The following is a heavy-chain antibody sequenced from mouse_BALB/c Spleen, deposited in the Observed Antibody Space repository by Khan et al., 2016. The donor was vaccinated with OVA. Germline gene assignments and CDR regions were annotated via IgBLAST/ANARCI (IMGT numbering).Heavy chain of an antibody. V-gene: IGHV1S135*01. J-gene: IGHJ3*01. CDR2: IDPFSGGT. CDR1: GYSFTSYY. Sequence: IQLVQSGPELMKPGASVKISCKASGYSFTSYYIHWVMQSHGKSLEWIGYIDPFSGGTTYNQKFKGKATLTVDKSSSTAYIHLSKLTSEDSAVYYCTSHGYVGWFTYWGQGTLVTVSA. D-gene: IGHD2-2*01. CDR3: TSHGYVGWFTY.